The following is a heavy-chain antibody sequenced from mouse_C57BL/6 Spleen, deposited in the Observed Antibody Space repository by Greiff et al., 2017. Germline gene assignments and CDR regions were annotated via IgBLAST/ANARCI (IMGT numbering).Heavy chain of an antibody. Sequence: VQLQQPGTELVKPGASVKLSCKASGYTFTSYWMHWVKQRPGQGLEWIGNINPSNGGTNYNEKFKSKATLTVDKSSSTAYKQLSSLTSEDSAVCYCARSTMLTTVDYWGQGTTLTVSS. CDR2: INPSNGGT. CDR3: ARSTMLTTVDY. CDR1: GYTFTSYW. V-gene: IGHV1-53*01. D-gene: IGHD2-2*01. J-gene: IGHJ2*01.